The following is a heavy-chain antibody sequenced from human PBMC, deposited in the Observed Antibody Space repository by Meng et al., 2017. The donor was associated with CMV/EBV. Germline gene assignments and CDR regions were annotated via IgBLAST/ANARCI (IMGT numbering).Heavy chain of an antibody. J-gene: IGHJ4*02. Sequence: LRLSCTVSGGSISSGGYYWSWIRQHPGKGLEWIGYIYYSGSTYYNPSLKSRVTISVDTSKNQFSLKLSPVTAADTAVYYCARGQVDRLSFDYWGQGTLVTVSS. V-gene: IGHV4-31*03. D-gene: IGHD3/OR15-3a*01. CDR3: ARGQVDRLSFDY. CDR2: IYYSGST. CDR1: GGSISSGGYY.